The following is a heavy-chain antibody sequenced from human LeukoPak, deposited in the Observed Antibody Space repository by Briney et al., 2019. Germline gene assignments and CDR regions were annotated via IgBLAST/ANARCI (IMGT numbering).Heavy chain of an antibody. CDR1: GLTFSSFE. Sequence: GGSLRLSCAASGLTFSSFEMNWVRQPPGKGPEWVSYISSSGSAVFYADSVKGRFSISRDNANSFLYLQMNSLRDEDTAVYYCARDPGRLDRGNDYYYGMDVWGQGTTVTVSS. CDR3: ARDPGRLDRGNDYYYGMDV. D-gene: IGHD1-1*01. J-gene: IGHJ6*02. CDR2: ISSSGSAV. V-gene: IGHV3-48*03.